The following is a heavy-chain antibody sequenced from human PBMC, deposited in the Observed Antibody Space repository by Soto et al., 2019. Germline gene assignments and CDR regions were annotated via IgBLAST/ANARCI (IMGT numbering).Heavy chain of an antibody. CDR2: ISAYNGNT. V-gene: IGHV1-18*01. CDR3: ARDRALLWFGELLASDY. CDR1: GYTFTSYG. Sequence: QVQLVQSGAEVKKPGASVKVSCKASGYTFTSYGISWVRQAPGQGHEWMGWISAYNGNTNYAQKLQGRVTMTTDTSTSTAYMELRSLRSDDTAVYYCARDRALLWFGELLASDYWGQGTLVNVSS. D-gene: IGHD3-10*01. J-gene: IGHJ4*02.